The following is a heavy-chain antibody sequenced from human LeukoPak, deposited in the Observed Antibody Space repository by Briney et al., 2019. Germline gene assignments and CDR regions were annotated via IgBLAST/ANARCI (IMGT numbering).Heavy chain of an antibody. CDR3: ARGGRTELFDY. Sequence: ASVKVSCKAPGGPFSSYAISWVRPAPGQRLEWMGGIIPIFGTANYAQKFQGRVTITADESTSTAYMELSSLRSEDTAVYYCARGGRTELFDYWGQGTLVTVSS. CDR1: GGPFSSYA. CDR2: IIPIFGTA. V-gene: IGHV1-69*01. D-gene: IGHD1-26*01. J-gene: IGHJ4*02.